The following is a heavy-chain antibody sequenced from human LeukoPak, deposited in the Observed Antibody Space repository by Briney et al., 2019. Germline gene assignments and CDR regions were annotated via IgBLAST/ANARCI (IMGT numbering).Heavy chain of an antibody. CDR3: ARGFHVTNYYGSGSYYRYYYYMDV. Sequence: SETLSLTCAVYGGSFSGYYWSWIRQPPGKGLEWIGEINHSGSTNYNPSLKSRVTISVDTSKNQFSLKLSSVTAADTAVYYCARGFHVTNYYGSGSYYRYYYYMDVWGKGTTVTVSS. D-gene: IGHD3-10*01. CDR1: GGSFSGYY. V-gene: IGHV4-34*01. CDR2: INHSGST. J-gene: IGHJ6*03.